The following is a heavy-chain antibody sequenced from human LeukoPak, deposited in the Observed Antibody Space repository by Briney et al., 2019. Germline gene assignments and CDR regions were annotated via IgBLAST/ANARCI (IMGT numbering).Heavy chain of an antibody. CDR3: ARDQRPYNWFDP. CDR2: ISWNSGSI. V-gene: IGHV3-9*01. CDR1: GFTFDDYA. J-gene: IGHJ5*02. Sequence: GGSLRLSCAASGFTFDDYAMHWVRQAPGKGLEWVSGISWNSGSIGYADSVKGRFTISRDNAKNSLYLQMNSLRAEDTAVYYCARDQRPYNWFDPWGQGTLVTVSS.